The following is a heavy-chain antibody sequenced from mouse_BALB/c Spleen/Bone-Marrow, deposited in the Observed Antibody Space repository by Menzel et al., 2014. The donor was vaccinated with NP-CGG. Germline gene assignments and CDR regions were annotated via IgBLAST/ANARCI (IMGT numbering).Heavy chain of an antibody. CDR2: INPTRGYT. V-gene: IGHV1-4*02. D-gene: IGHD1-1*01. CDR3: AREETYYAYFDY. CDR1: GYTFTSNT. J-gene: IGHJ2*01. Sequence: VQLQQSAGELARPGASVEMSCKASGYTFTSNTIQWVKQRPGQGLEWIGYINPTRGYTDYNQKFKDKTTLTADKSSSTAYMQLSSLTSEDSAVYYCAREETYYAYFDYWGQGTILTVSS.